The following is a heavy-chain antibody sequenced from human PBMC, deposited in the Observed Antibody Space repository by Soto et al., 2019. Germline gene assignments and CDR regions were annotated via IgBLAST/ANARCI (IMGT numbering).Heavy chain of an antibody. CDR2: ISAYNGNT. D-gene: IGHD6-13*01. CDR3: ARDRSSRSWYVGRWFDP. CDR1: GYTFTSYG. V-gene: IGHV1-18*01. Sequence: QVQLVQSGAEVKKPGASVKVSCKASGYTFTSYGISWVRQARGQGLEWMGWISAYNGNTNYAQKLQGRVTMTTDTSTSTAYMELRSLRSDDTAVYYCARDRSSRSWYVGRWFDPWGQGTLVTVSS. J-gene: IGHJ5*02.